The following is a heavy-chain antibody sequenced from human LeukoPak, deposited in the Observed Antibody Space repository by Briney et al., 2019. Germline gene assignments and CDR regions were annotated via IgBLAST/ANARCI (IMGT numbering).Heavy chain of an antibody. J-gene: IGHJ4*02. V-gene: IGHV3-30*03. CDR1: GFTFSSYG. Sequence: GGSLRLSCAASGFTFSSYGMHWVRQAPGKGLEWVAVISYDGSNKYYADSVKGRFTISRDNSKNTLYLQMNSPRAEDTAVYYCATGTRSNYWGQGTLVTVSS. D-gene: IGHD2-2*01. CDR3: ATGTRSNY. CDR2: ISYDGSNK.